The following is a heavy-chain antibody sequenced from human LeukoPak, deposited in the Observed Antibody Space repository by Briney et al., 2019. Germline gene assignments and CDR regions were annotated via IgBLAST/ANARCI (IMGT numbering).Heavy chain of an antibody. Sequence: SETLSLTCTVSGGSISSSSYYWGWIRQPPGKGLEWIGSIYYSGSTYYNPSLKSRVTISVDTSKNQFSLKLSSVTAADMAVYYCASEGGGDAFDIWGQGTMVTVSS. J-gene: IGHJ3*02. V-gene: IGHV4-39*01. D-gene: IGHD1-26*01. CDR3: ASEGGGDAFDI. CDR1: GGSISSSSYY. CDR2: IYYSGST.